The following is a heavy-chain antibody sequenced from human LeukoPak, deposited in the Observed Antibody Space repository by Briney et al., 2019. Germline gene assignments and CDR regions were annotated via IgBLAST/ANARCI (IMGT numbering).Heavy chain of an antibody. CDR2: IYDSGSS. CDR1: GGSIRGYY. CDR3: ARDLLTVDAFDI. J-gene: IGHJ3*02. Sequence: PSETLSLTCSVSGGSIRGYYWSWIRQPPGKGLEWIGYIYDSGSSKYNPSLKSRVTISVDTSKNQFSLKLSSVTAADTAVYYCARDLLTVDAFDIWGQGTMVTVSS. V-gene: IGHV4-59*01. D-gene: IGHD2-15*01.